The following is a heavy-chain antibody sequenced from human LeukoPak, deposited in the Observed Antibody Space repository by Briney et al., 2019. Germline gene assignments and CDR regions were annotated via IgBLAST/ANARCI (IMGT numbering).Heavy chain of an antibody. V-gene: IGHV1-18*01. D-gene: IGHD5-18*01. Sequence: ASVKVSCKASGYTFTSYGISWVRQAPGQGLEWMGWISAYNGNTNYARKLQGRVTMTTDTSTSTAYMELRSLRSDDTAVYYCARGVDTAMWSAFDIWGQGTMVTVSS. CDR2: ISAYNGNT. CDR1: GYTFTSYG. CDR3: ARGVDTAMWSAFDI. J-gene: IGHJ3*02.